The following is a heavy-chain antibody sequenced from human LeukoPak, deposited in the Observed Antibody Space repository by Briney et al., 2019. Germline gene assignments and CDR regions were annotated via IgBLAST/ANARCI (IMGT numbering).Heavy chain of an antibody. Sequence: GESLKISCKGSGYSFTSYWIGWVRQMPGKGLEWMGFIYPGDSDTTYSPSFQGQVTISADKSISTAYLQWSSLKASDTAMYYCARDALGASYGYYYYGVDVWGQGTTVTVSS. CDR2: IYPGDSDT. J-gene: IGHJ6*02. D-gene: IGHD5-18*01. CDR1: GYSFTSYW. CDR3: ARDALGASYGYYYYGVDV. V-gene: IGHV5-51*01.